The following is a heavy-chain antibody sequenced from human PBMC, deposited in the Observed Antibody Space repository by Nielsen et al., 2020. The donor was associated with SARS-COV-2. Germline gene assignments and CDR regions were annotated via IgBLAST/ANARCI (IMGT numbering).Heavy chain of an antibody. CDR3: AREDKVTFDY. CDR1: GFTFSSYG. Sequence: GESLKISCAASGFTFSSYGMHWVRQAPGKGLEWVAVIWYDGSNKYYADSVKGRFTISRDNSKNTLYLQMNSLRAEDTAVYYCAREDKVTFDYWGQGTLVTVS. V-gene: IGHV3-33*01. D-gene: IGHD2-21*02. J-gene: IGHJ4*02. CDR2: IWYDGSNK.